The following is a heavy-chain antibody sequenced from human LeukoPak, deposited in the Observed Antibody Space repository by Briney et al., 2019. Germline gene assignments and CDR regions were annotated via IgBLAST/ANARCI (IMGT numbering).Heavy chain of an antibody. CDR3: ARGRNYYYYGMDV. CDR2: IYYSWST. CDR1: GGSISSYY. Sequence: PSETLSLTCTVSGGSISSYYWSWIRQPPGKGLEWIGYIYYSWSTNYNPSLKSRVTISVDTSKNQFSLKLSSVTAADTAVYYCARGRNYYYYGMDVWGQGTTVTVSS. V-gene: IGHV4-59*13. D-gene: IGHD1-14*01. J-gene: IGHJ6*02.